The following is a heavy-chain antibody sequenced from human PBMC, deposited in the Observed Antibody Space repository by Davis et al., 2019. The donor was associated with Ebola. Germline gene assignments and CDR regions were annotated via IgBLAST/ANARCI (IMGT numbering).Heavy chain of an antibody. CDR3: TRGVIGYGDSRGTGFDP. CDR1: AFTFGNYA. CDR2: IRGRSYGGTT. Sequence: PGGSLRLSCTASAFTFGNYAMSWFRQAPGKGLEWVIFIRGRSYGGTTEYAASVKGRFTISRDDSKSIAYLQMNSLKTEDTAVYYCTRGVIGYGDSRGTGFDPWGQGTLVTVSS. D-gene: IGHD1-1*01. J-gene: IGHJ5*02. V-gene: IGHV3-49*03.